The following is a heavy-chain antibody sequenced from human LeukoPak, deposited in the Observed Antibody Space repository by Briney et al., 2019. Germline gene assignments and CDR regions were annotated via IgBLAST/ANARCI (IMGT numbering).Heavy chain of an antibody. J-gene: IGHJ4*02. CDR1: GFTLSSYW. D-gene: IGHD3-3*01. Sequence: GGSLRLSCAASGFTLSSYWMSWVRQAPGKGLEWVANIKQDGSEKYYVDSVKGRFTISRDNAKNSLYLQMNSLRAEDTAVYYCAKDSSAFGVVITHFDYWGQGTLVTVSS. CDR2: IKQDGSEK. V-gene: IGHV3-7*01. CDR3: AKDSSAFGVVITHFDY.